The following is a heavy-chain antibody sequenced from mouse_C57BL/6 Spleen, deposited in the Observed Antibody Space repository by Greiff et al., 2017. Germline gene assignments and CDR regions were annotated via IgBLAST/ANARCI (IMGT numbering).Heavy chain of an antibody. CDR1: GYTFASYS. Sequence: VQLQQPGTELVKPGASVKLSCKASGYTFASYSMHWVKQRPGQGLEWIGNINPSNGGTNYNEKFKSKATLTVDKSSSTAYMQLSSLTSEDSAVYYCATYGRNYFYAMDYWGQGTSVTVSS. V-gene: IGHV1-53*01. J-gene: IGHJ4*01. CDR2: INPSNGGT. CDR3: ATYGRNYFYAMDY. D-gene: IGHD1-1*01.